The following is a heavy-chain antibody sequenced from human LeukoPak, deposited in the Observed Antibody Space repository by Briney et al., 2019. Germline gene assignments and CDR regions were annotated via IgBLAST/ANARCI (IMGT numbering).Heavy chain of an antibody. CDR2: ISAYNGNT. CDR1: DYTFTSYG. Sequence: ASVKVSCKASDYTFTSYGISWVRQAPGQGLEWMGWISAYNGNTNYAQKLQGRVTMTTDTSTSTAYMELRSLRSDDTAVYYCARVEPLAYCGGDCYSGPDYWGQGTLVTVSS. D-gene: IGHD2-21*02. J-gene: IGHJ4*02. V-gene: IGHV1-18*01. CDR3: ARVEPLAYCGGDCYSGPDY.